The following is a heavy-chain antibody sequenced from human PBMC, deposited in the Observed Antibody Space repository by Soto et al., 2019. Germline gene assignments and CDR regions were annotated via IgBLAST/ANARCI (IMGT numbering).Heavy chain of an antibody. CDR1: GFTFSSYG. V-gene: IGHV3-30*18. J-gene: IGHJ4*02. CDR2: ISYDGSNK. D-gene: IGHD3-10*01. Sequence: QVQLVESGGGVVQPGRSLRLSCAASGFTFSSYGMHWVRQAPGKGLEWVAVISYDGSNKYYADSVKGRFTISRDNSKNTLYLQMHSLRAEDTAVYYCAKDLGSGSYSNWGQGTLVTVSS. CDR3: AKDLGSGSYSN.